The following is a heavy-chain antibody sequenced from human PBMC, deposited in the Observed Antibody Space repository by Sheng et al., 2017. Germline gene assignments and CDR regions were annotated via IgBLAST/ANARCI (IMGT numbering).Heavy chain of an antibody. J-gene: IGHJ4*02. V-gene: IGHV3-11*05. CDR3: ARVPTRPTRIAAASLYFDY. D-gene: IGHD6-13*01. Sequence: QVQLVESGGGLVKPGGSLRLSCAASGFTFSDYYMSWIRQAPGKGLEWVSYISSSSSYTNYADSVKGRFTISRDNAKNSLYLQMNSLRAEDTAVYYCARVPTRPTRIAAASLYFDYWGQGTLVTVSS. CDR1: GFTFSDYY. CDR2: ISSSSSYT.